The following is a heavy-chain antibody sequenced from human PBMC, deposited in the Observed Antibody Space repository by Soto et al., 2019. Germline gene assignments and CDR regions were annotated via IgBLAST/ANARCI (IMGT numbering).Heavy chain of an antibody. Sequence: EVQLVESGGGLVKPGGSLRLSCAASGFTFSSYSMNWVRQAPGKGLEWGSSISSSSSYIYYADSVKGRFTISRDNAKNSLYLQMNSLRAEDTAVYYCARDHPYCSSTSCYTDGYYYYGMDVWGQGTTVTVSS. CDR1: GFTFSSYS. J-gene: IGHJ6*02. CDR2: ISSSSSYI. V-gene: IGHV3-21*01. D-gene: IGHD2-2*02. CDR3: ARDHPYCSSTSCYTDGYYYYGMDV.